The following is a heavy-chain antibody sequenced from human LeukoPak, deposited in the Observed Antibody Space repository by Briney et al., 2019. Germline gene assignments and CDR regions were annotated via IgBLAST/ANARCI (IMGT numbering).Heavy chain of an antibody. V-gene: IGHV3-48*01. CDR1: GFTFGSYS. Sequence: PGGSLRLSCAASGFTFGSYSMNWVCQAPGKGLEWISYISSGSRTIYYADSVEGRFTVSRDNAKNSLYLQMRSLRAEDTAVYYCARESITGHRDFDYWGQGTLVTVSS. J-gene: IGHJ4*02. CDR3: ARESITGHRDFDY. CDR2: ISSGSRTI. D-gene: IGHD1-20*01.